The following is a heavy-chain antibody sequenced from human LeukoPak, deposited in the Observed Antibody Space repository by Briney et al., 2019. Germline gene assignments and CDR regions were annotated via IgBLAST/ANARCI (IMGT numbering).Heavy chain of an antibody. CDR2: INTNTGNP. J-gene: IGHJ5*02. CDR1: GYTFTSYA. D-gene: IGHD3-22*01. Sequence: ASVKVSCKASGYTFTSYAMNWVRQAPGQGLEWMGWINTNTGNPTYAQGFTGRFVFSLDTSVSTAYLQISSLKAEDTAVYYCAREGVDYDSKGNWFDPWGQGTLVTVSS. V-gene: IGHV7-4-1*02. CDR3: AREGVDYDSKGNWFDP.